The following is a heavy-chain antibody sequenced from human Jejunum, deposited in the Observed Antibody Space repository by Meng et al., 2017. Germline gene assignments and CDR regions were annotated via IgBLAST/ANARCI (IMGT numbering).Heavy chain of an antibody. J-gene: IGHJ4*02. CDR3: ARVLALIDS. V-gene: IGHV4-34*02. D-gene: IGHD3-3*02. Sequence: QVQLQQRGAGMLKPSETLSLTCAVVGESFSGYYWSWLRQAPGKGLEWIGQITYTGVVDYNPSLKRRVTIFVDTPKRQFSLNLTSVTAADTAVYYCARVLALIDSWGQGTLVTVSS. CDR2: ITYTGVV. CDR1: GESFSGYY.